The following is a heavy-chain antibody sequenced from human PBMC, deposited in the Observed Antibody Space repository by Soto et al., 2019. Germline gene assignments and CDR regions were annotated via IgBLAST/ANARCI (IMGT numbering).Heavy chain of an antibody. CDR2: ISAYNGNT. Sequence: ASVKVSCKASGFTFTHSAMQWVRQAPGQRLEWMGWISAYNGNTNYAQKLQGRVTMTTDTSTSTAYMELRSLRSDDTAVYYCARAGETTMSDYWGQGTLVTVSS. CDR3: ARAGETTMSDY. CDR1: GFTFTHSA. J-gene: IGHJ4*02. V-gene: IGHV1-18*01. D-gene: IGHD4-17*01.